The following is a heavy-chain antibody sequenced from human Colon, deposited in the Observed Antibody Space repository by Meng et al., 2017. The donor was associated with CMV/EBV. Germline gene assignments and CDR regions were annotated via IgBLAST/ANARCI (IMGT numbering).Heavy chain of an antibody. CDR3: ARAPYSGDHLTNDF. CDR2: INTYSGGT. CDR1: GYNFTDYY. J-gene: IGHJ4*02. D-gene: IGHD4-11*01. V-gene: IGHV1-2*02. Sequence: ASVKVSCKASGYNFTDYYIHWVRQAPGQGLEWMGWINTYSGGTYYAQKFQGRVTMTRDTSITTAYMELGRLTSDDTAVYFCARAPYSGDHLTNDFWGQGTLVTVSS.